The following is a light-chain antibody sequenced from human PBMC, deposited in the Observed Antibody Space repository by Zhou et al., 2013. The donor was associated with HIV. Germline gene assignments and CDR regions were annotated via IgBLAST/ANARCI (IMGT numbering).Light chain of an antibody. CDR1: QTISNY. Sequence: DIQMTQSPSSLSASVGDRVTITCRASQTISNYLNWYQQKPGKAPKLLIYAASSLQRGVPSRFSGSGSGTDFTLTISSLQPEDFATYCCQQTYITPWTFGQGTKVEIK. CDR3: QQTYITPWT. J-gene: IGKJ1*01. CDR2: AAS. V-gene: IGKV1-39*01.